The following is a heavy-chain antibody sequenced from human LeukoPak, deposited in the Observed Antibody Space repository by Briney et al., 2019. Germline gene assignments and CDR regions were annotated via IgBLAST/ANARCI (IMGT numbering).Heavy chain of an antibody. V-gene: IGHV4-34*01. CDR2: INHSGST. Sequence: PSETLSLTCAVYGGSFSGYYWSWIRRPPGKGLEWIGEINHSGSTNYNPSLKSRVTISVDTSKNQFSLKLSSVTAADTAVYYCARGLTILDYWGQGTLVTVSS. CDR3: ARGLTILDY. D-gene: IGHD3-3*01. CDR1: GGSFSGYY. J-gene: IGHJ4*02.